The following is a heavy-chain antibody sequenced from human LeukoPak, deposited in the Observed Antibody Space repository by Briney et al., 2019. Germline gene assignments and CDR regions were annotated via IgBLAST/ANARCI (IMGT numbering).Heavy chain of an antibody. D-gene: IGHD3-3*01. CDR2: ISAYNGNT. CDR1: GYTFISYG. V-gene: IGHV1-18*01. Sequence: ASVKVSCKASGYTFISYGISWVRQAPGQGLEWMGWISAYNGNTNYAQKLQGRVTMTTDTSTSTAYMELRSLRSDDTAVYYCAREGRITIFGVVIPPYYYYGMDVWGQGTTVTVSS. J-gene: IGHJ6*02. CDR3: AREGRITIFGVVIPPYYYYGMDV.